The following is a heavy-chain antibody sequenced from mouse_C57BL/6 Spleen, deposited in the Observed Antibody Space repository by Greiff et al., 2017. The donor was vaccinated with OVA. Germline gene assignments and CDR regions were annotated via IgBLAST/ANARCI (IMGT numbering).Heavy chain of an antibody. J-gene: IGHJ2*01. V-gene: IGHV5-9*01. CDR1: GFPFSSYT. Sequence: EVKLVESGGGLVKPGGSLKLSCAASGFPFSSYTLSWVPPTPEKRLEWVATISGVGGNTYYPDSVKGRITISRDNAKNTLYLQMSSLRSEDTALYYCARGSTGIYFDYWGQGTTLTVSS. CDR2: ISGVGGNT. CDR3: ARGSTGIYFDY. D-gene: IGHD4-1*02.